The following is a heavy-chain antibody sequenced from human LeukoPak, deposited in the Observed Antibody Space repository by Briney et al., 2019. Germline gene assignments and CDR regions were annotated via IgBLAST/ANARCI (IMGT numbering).Heavy chain of an antibody. Sequence: SETLSLTCAVYGGSFSGYYWSWIRQPPGKGLEWIGYIYYSGSTYYNPSLKSRVTISVDTSKNQFSLKLSSVTAADTAVYYCARVQLDYSSSSFFDPWGQGTLVTVSS. D-gene: IGHD6-6*01. CDR3: ARVQLDYSSSSFFDP. CDR1: GGSFSGYY. CDR2: IYYSGST. J-gene: IGHJ5*02. V-gene: IGHV4-34*09.